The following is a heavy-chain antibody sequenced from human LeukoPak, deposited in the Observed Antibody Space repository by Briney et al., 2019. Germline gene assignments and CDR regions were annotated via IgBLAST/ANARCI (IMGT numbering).Heavy chain of an antibody. CDR2: IDWDDDK. CDR1: GFSLSTSGMC. D-gene: IGHD4-17*01. J-gene: IGHJ6*02. V-gene: IGHV2-70*11. Sequence: SGPALVKPTQTLTLTCTFSGFSLSTSGMCVSWIRQPPGKALEWLARIDWDDDKYYSTSLKARLTISTDTSKNQVVLTMTNMDPVDTAAYYCARTSLGLRSQTGGMDVWGQGTTVTVSS. CDR3: ARTSLGLRSQTGGMDV.